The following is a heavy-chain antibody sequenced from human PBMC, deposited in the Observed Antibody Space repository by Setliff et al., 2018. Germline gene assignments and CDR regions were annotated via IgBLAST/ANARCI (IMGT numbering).Heavy chain of an antibody. J-gene: IGHJ6*03. CDR1: GYTFTDYY. CDR3: ARDPLPKHYDVVTGYYSAPNYYYMDV. D-gene: IGHD3-9*01. Sequence: PRASVKVSCKTSGYTFTDYYIHWVRQAPGEGLEWMGWLNPKNNDTSYAQKFLGRVTMTRDTSISAAYMELITLRSDDTALYYCARDPLPKHYDVVTGYYSAPNYYYMDVWGKGTTVTVSS. CDR2: LNPKNNDT. V-gene: IGHV1-2*02.